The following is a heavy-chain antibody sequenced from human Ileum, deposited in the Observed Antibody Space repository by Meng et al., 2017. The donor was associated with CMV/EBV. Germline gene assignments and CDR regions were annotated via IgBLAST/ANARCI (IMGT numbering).Heavy chain of an antibody. CDR2: IRSDGTTT. Sequence: EVQVVASGGGLVQRGGSLRLSCAVSGFPFSRHWLDWVRQVPGKGLVWVSRIRSDGTTTSYADSVKGRFTISRDNAKNTVYLQMNSLRDEDTAVYYCATLPPGYWGQGTLVTFAS. J-gene: IGHJ4*02. CDR3: ATLPPGY. V-gene: IGHV3-74*01. CDR1: GFPFSRHW. D-gene: IGHD2-21*02.